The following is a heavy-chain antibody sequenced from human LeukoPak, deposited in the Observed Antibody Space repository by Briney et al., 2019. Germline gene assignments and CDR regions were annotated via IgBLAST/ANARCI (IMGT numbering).Heavy chain of an antibody. CDR2: MNPNSGNT. J-gene: IGHJ6*02. D-gene: IGHD6-6*01. V-gene: IGHV1-8*01. Sequence: ASVKVSCKASGYTFTSYEINWVRQATGQGLEWMGWMNPNSGNTGYAQKFQGRVTMTRNTSISTAYMELSSLRSEDTAVYYCARGLYFEYSSSSAPRGMDVWGQGTTVTVSS. CDR3: ARGLYFEYSSSSAPRGMDV. CDR1: GYTFTSYE.